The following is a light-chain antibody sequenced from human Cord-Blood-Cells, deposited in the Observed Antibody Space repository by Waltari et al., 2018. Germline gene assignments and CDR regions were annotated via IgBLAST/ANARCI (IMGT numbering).Light chain of an antibody. CDR3: QSYDSSLSGWV. CDR2: GNS. J-gene: IGLJ3*02. V-gene: IGLV1-40*01. CDR1: SPNIGAGYD. Sequence: QSVLTPPPSVSGAPGQRVTISCTGSSPNIGAGYDVHWYPQLPGTAPKLLIYGNSNRPSGVPNRFSGSKSGTSASLAITGLQAEDEADYYCQSYDSSLSGWVFGGGTKLTVL.